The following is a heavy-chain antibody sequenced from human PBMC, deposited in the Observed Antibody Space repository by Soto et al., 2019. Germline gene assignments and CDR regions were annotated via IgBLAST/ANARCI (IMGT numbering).Heavy chain of an antibody. Sequence: SETLSLTCTVSGGSISSSSYYWGWIRQPPGKGLEWIGSIYYSGSTYYNPSLKSRVTISVDTSKNQFSLKLSSVTAADTAVYYCARQDTAMVRAGNRRIAAAGLFDYWGQGTLVTVSS. CDR2: IYYSGST. V-gene: IGHV4-39*01. CDR1: GGSISSSSYY. J-gene: IGHJ4*02. CDR3: ARQDTAMVRAGNRRIAAAGLFDY. D-gene: IGHD5-18*01.